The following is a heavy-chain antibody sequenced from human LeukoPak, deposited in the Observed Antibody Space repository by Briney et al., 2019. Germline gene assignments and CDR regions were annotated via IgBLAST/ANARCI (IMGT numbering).Heavy chain of an antibody. D-gene: IGHD5-18*01. Sequence: MAGGSLRLSCAASGFTFSNAWMSWVRQAPGKGLEWVGRIKSKTDGTTTDYAATVKFSFTISRADSKNKLHLHMLRLEHTATALYYCSTGAGDTAILDYWGQGTLVTVSS. CDR2: IKSKTDGTTT. V-gene: IGHV3-15*01. CDR3: STGAGDTAILDY. J-gene: IGHJ4*02. CDR1: GFTFSNAW.